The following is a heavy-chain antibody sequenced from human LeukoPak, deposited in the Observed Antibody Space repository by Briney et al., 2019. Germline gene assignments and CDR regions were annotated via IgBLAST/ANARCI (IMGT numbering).Heavy chain of an antibody. J-gene: IGHJ3*02. Sequence: SQTLSLTCAISGDSLSSYSAAWSWIRQSPSRGLEWLRRTYYRSKWYNDYAVSVKSRITINPDTSNNQFSLQLTSVTPEDTAVYSCARSGGHDDFDIWGQGTMVTVSS. CDR3: ARSGGHDDFDI. V-gene: IGHV6-1*01. CDR1: GDSLSSYSAA. CDR2: TYYRSKWYN. D-gene: IGHD4-23*01.